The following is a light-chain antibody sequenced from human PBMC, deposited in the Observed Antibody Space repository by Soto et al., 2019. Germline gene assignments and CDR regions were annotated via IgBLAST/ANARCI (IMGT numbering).Light chain of an antibody. Sequence: VVMTLSPLSLPVTLGQPASISCRSNQCFVHRDGNTHLNWXXQRPGQSPRRLIYKVSKRDSGVPYRFXGSGSATEFTLKISRVEAEDVGIYYCMQGTYWPTWTFGQGTKVDI. CDR1: QCFVHRDGNTH. CDR3: MQGTYWPTWT. V-gene: IGKV2-30*02. J-gene: IGKJ1*01. CDR2: KVS.